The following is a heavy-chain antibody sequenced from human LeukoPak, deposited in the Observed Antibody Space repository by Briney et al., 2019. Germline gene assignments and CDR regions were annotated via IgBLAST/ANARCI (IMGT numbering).Heavy chain of an antibody. Sequence: SETLSLTCAVYGGSFSGYYWSWIRQPPGKGLEWIGEINHSGSTNYNPSLKSRVTISVDTSKNQFSLKLSSVTAADTAVYYCARAVEMATIHYFDYWGQGTLVTVSS. CDR3: ARAVEMATIHYFDY. V-gene: IGHV4-34*01. CDR1: GGSFSGYY. CDR2: INHSGST. J-gene: IGHJ4*02. D-gene: IGHD5-24*01.